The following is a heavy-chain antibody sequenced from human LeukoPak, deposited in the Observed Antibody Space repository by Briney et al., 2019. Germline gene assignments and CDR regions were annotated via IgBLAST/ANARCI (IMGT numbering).Heavy chain of an antibody. CDR1: GGTFSSYA. J-gene: IGHJ5*02. CDR3: ARDRITIFGVVIPKENWFDP. Sequence: SVKVSCKASGGTFSSYAISWVRQAPGQGLEWMGRIIPILGIANYAQKFQGRVTITADKSTSTAYMELSSLRSEDTAVYYCARDRITIFGVVIPKENWFDPWGQGTLVTVSS. CDR2: IIPILGIA. V-gene: IGHV1-69*04. D-gene: IGHD3-3*01.